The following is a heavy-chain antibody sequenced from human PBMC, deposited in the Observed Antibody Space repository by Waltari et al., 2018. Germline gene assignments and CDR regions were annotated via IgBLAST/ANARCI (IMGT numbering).Heavy chain of an antibody. CDR2: IYYSGST. J-gene: IGHJ6*03. V-gene: IGHV4-30-4*08. D-gene: IGHD2-2*02. CDR1: VGSITTTNYY. CDR3: ARLYTTVPYMDV. Sequence: QVQLQESGPGLVKPSQTLSLTCTLSVGSITTTNYYWRWIRQPPGKGLEWIGYIYYSGSTYYNPSLKSQFTISIDTSKNQFSLRLTSVTAADTAVYYCARLYTTVPYMDVWGKGTTVTIAS.